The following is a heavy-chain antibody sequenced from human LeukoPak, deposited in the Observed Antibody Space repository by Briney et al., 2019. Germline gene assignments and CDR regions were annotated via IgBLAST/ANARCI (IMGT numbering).Heavy chain of an antibody. D-gene: IGHD2-2*01. V-gene: IGHV3-30*02. J-gene: IGHJ4*02. CDR1: GFTFSNYG. CDR2: IRYDGSNK. Sequence: GGPLRLSCVASGFTFSNYGMHWVRQAPGKGLEWVAFIRYDGSNKNYADSVKGRFTISRDRSKSTLYLQMNSLKVQDTAVYYCVKGYCSSMSCYHFDYWGQGTLVTVSS. CDR3: VKGYCSSMSCYHFDY.